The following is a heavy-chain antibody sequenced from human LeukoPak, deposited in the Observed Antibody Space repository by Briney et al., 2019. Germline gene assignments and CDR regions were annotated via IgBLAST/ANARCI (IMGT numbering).Heavy chain of an antibody. J-gene: IGHJ4*02. CDR1: GGSISSYY. CDR2: IYYSGST. V-gene: IGHV4-59*01. Sequence: PSETLSLTCTVSGGSISSYYWSWIRQPPGKGLEWIGYIYYSGSTNYNPSLKSRVTISVDTSKNQFSLNLSSVTAADTAVYYCARGMMARNQYYLDYWGQGTLVTVSS. CDR3: ARGMMARNQYYLDY. D-gene: IGHD5-24*01.